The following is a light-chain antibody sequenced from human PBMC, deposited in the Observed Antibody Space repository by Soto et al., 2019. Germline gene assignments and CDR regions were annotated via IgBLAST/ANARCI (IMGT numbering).Light chain of an antibody. Sequence: IVMTQSPGTLSLSPGERATLSCRASQSLGTNLGWYQQKPGQAPRLLIYGASTRATAIPARFSGSGSGTKFTLTIASPQSEYFAVYYCQHYADWPLTFGGGTKMEIK. V-gene: IGKV3-15*01. CDR1: QSLGTN. CDR3: QHYADWPLT. CDR2: GAS. J-gene: IGKJ4*01.